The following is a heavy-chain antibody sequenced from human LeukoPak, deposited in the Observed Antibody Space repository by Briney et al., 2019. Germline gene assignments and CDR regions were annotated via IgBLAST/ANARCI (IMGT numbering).Heavy chain of an antibody. J-gene: IGHJ6*02. CDR2: IYSGGST. CDR1: GFTVSSNY. V-gene: IGHV3-53*01. Sequence: GESLRLSCAASGFTVSSNYMSWVRQAPGKGLEWVSVIYSGGSTYYADSVKGRFTISRDNSKNTLYLQMNSLRAEDTAVYYCARDRSYYYYGMDVWGQGTTVTVSS. CDR3: ARDRSYYYYGMDV.